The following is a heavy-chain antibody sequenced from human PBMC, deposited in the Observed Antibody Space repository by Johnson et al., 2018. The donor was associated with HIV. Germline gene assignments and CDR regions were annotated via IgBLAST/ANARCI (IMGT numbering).Heavy chain of an antibody. J-gene: IGHJ3*02. CDR3: ARDPTLRITIFGVVITGDAFDI. Sequence: VQLVESGGGVVQPGRSLRLSCAASGFTFSSYAMHWVRQAPGKGLEWVAVISYDGSNKYYADSVKGRFTISRDNSKNTLYLQMNSLKAEDTAVYYCARDPTLRITIFGVVITGDAFDIWGQGTMVTVSS. D-gene: IGHD3-3*01. CDR2: ISYDGSNK. V-gene: IGHV3-30-3*01. CDR1: GFTFSSYA.